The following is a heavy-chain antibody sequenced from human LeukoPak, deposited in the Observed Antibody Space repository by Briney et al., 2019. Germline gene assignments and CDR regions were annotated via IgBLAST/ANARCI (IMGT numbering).Heavy chain of an antibody. J-gene: IGHJ6*03. V-gene: IGHV3-23*01. Sequence: GGTLRLSCAASGFTFSSYGMSWVRQAPGKGLEWVSAISGSGGSTYYADSVKGRFTISRDNSKNTLYLQMNSLRAEDTAVYYCAKDRFLYSSSFHYMDVWGKGTTVTISS. CDR2: ISGSGGST. CDR1: GFTFSSYG. CDR3: AKDRFLYSSSFHYMDV. D-gene: IGHD6-13*01.